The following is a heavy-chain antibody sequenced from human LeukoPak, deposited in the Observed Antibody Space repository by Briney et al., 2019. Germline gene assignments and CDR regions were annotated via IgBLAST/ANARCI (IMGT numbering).Heavy chain of an antibody. CDR2: IYTSGST. J-gene: IGHJ5*02. D-gene: IGHD4-17*01. CDR3: ARQRGTTARNWFDP. V-gene: IGHV4-4*07. Sequence: PSETLSLTCTVSGCSISSYYWSWIRQPAGKGLEWLGRIYTSGSTNYNPSLKSRVTISVDTSKNQFSLKLSSVTAADTAVYYCARQRGTTARNWFDPWGQGTLVTVSS. CDR1: GCSISSYY.